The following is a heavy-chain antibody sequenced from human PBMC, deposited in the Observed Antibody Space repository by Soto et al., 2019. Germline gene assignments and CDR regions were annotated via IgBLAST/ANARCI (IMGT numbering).Heavy chain of an antibody. CDR2: ISGSGGSA. CDR1: GFTFSSYA. J-gene: IGHJ5*02. Sequence: GGSLRLSCTASGFTFSSYAMSWVRQAPGKGLEWVSAISGSGGSAFYADSVKGRFTISRDNSKNTLHLQMNSLRAEDTAVYYCARDSVVPAAMLHLDWFDPWGQGTLVSVTS. D-gene: IGHD2-2*01. CDR3: ARDSVVPAAMLHLDWFDP. V-gene: IGHV3-23*01.